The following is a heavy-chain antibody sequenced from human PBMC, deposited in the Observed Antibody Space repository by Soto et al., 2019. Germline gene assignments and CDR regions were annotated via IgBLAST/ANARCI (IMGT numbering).Heavy chain of an antibody. CDR2: ISYDGSNK. D-gene: IGHD5-12*01. CDR3: ARWIPPGNHVGYSHWFDP. J-gene: IGHJ5*02. V-gene: IGHV3-30-3*01. CDR1: GFTFGSYA. Sequence: WGSQRLSCAASGFTFGSYAVHWVLQAPGKGLEWVAVISYDGSNKYYADSVKGRFTISRGNSKNTLYLQMNSLRAEDTAGYYCARWIPPGNHVGYSHWFDPWGQGTLVPVS.